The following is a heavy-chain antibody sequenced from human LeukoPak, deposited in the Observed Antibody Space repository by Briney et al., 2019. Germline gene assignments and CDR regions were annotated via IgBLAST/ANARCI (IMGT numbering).Heavy chain of an antibody. Sequence: GGSLRLSCAVSGFTVSNDYMSWVRQAPGKGLEWVSSITGSGGSTFYADSVKGRFTVSRDNSKNTLYLQMSSLRAEDTAIYYCAKADDYGGNPGFWGQGTLVTVSS. D-gene: IGHD4-23*01. CDR2: ITGSGGST. CDR1: GFTVSNDY. J-gene: IGHJ4*02. CDR3: AKADDYGGNPGF. V-gene: IGHV3-23*01.